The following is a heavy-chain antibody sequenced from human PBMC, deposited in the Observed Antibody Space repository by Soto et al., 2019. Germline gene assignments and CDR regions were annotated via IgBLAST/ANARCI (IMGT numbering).Heavy chain of an antibody. CDR3: ARRITTVTFQPRGWYFDL. Sequence: EVQLVESGGGLVQPGGSLRLSCAASGFTVSSNYMSWVRQAPGKGLEWVSVIYSGGSTYYADSVKGRFTISRDNSKNTLYLQMNSLRAEDTAVYYCARRITTVTFQPRGWYFDLWGRGTLVTVSS. J-gene: IGHJ2*01. D-gene: IGHD4-17*01. V-gene: IGHV3-66*01. CDR2: IYSGGST. CDR1: GFTVSSNY.